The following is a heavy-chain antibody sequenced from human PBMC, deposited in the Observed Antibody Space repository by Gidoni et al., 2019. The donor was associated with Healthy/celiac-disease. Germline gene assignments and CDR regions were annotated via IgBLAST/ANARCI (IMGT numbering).Heavy chain of an antibody. CDR1: GFTFSSYS. CDR3: ARDRPPAHPGVDY. Sequence: EVQLVESGGGLVKPGGSLRLSCAASGFTFSSYSMNWVRQAPGKGLEWVSSISSSSSYIYYADSVKGRFTISRDNAKNSLYLQMNSLRAEDTAVYYCARDRPPAHPGVDYWGQGTLVTVSS. D-gene: IGHD2-15*01. CDR2: ISSSSSYI. V-gene: IGHV3-21*01. J-gene: IGHJ4*02.